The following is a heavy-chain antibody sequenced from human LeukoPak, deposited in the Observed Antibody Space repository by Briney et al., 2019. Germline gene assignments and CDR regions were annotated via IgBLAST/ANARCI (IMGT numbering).Heavy chain of an antibody. Sequence: GGSLRLSCAASGFTFSSYSMNWVRQAPGKGLEWVAFIPYDGSNKYYADSVKGRFTISRDNSKNTLYLQMNSLSAEDTAVYYCAKGRDYYDISGYSGFDLWGQGTLVTVSS. J-gene: IGHJ4*02. CDR2: IPYDGSNK. V-gene: IGHV3-30*02. CDR1: GFTFSSYS. D-gene: IGHD3-22*01. CDR3: AKGRDYYDISGYSGFDL.